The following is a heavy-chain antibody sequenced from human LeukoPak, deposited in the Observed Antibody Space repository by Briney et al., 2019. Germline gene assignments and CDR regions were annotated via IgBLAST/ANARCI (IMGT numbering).Heavy chain of an antibody. D-gene: IGHD3-3*01. CDR3: ARGGGGVRRFLFGRPYGMDV. CDR2: INHSGST. CDR1: GGSFSGYY. V-gene: IGHV4-34*01. J-gene: IGHJ6*02. Sequence: SETLSLTCAVYGGSFSGYYWSWIRQPPGKGLEWIGEINHSGSTNYNPSLKSRVTISVDTSKNQFSLKLSSVTAADTAVYYCARGGGGVRRFLFGRPYGMDVWGQGTTVTVSS.